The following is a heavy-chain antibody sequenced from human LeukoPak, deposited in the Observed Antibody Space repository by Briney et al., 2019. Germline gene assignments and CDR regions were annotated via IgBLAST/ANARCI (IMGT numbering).Heavy chain of an antibody. Sequence: PGGSLRLSCAASGFTFSSYWMNWARQAPGKGLEWVASINHNGNMNYYVDSVKGRFTISRDNAKNSLYLQMSNLRAEDTAVYYCAKNLYCGGGSCYPSALGMDVWGQGTTVTVSS. CDR3: AKNLYCGGGSCYPSALGMDV. D-gene: IGHD2-15*01. V-gene: IGHV3-7*03. CDR1: GFTFSSYW. J-gene: IGHJ6*02. CDR2: INHNGNMN.